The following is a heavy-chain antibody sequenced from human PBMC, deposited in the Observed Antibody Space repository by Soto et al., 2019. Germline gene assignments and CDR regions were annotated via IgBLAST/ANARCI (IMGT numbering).Heavy chain of an antibody. CDR2: IRSKANSYAT. V-gene: IGHV3-73*02. CDR3: TTGYDYVWGSYQSADY. D-gene: IGHD3-16*02. J-gene: IGHJ4*02. Sequence: EVQLVESGGSLVQPGGSLKLSCAASGFTFSGTAMHWVRQASGKGLEWVGRIRSKANSYATAYAASVKGRFTISRDDSKNTAYLQMNSLKTEDTAVYYCTTGYDYVWGSYQSADYWGQGTLVTVSS. CDR1: GFTFSGTA.